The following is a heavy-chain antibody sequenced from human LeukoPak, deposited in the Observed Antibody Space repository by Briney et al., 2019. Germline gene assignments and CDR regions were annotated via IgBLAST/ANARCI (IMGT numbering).Heavy chain of an antibody. D-gene: IGHD3-22*01. Sequence: SQTLSLTCAISGDSVSSNSAAWNWIGQSPSRGLEWLGRTYYRSKWYNDYAASVRSRITINPDTSNNQFALQLKSVTPEDTAVYYCARGDSGYIDYWGQGTLVTVSS. J-gene: IGHJ4*02. CDR2: TYYRSKWYN. CDR1: GDSVSSNSAA. V-gene: IGHV6-1*01. CDR3: ARGDSGYIDY.